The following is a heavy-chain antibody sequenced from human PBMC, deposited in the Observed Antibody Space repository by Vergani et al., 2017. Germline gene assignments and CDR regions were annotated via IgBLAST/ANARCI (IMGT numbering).Heavy chain of an antibody. J-gene: IGHJ5*02. CDR1: GGSISSGSHY. CDR2: IYTTGRT. V-gene: IGHV4-61*02. D-gene: IGHD3-3*01. Sequence: QVQLQESGPGLVKPSQTLSLTCTVSGGSISSGSHYWSWIRQPAGKGLEWIGHIYTTGRTNYNPSLKSRVTISVDTSKNQFSLKLSSVTAADTAMYYCARETLYYEWFDPWGQGTLVTVSS. CDR3: ARETLYYEWFDP.